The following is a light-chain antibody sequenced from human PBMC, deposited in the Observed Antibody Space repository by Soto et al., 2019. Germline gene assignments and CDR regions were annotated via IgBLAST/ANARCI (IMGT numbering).Light chain of an antibody. Sequence: DNQMTQSPSTLSASAVDRVTITCRASQGISTYLNWYQQKPGKAPKLLIYAASSLQSGVPSRFSGSGSGTEFTLTISSLQPDDFATYYCQQYMSYSFGQGTKVDIK. CDR1: QGISTY. CDR2: AAS. J-gene: IGKJ1*01. CDR3: QQYMSYS. V-gene: IGKV1-5*01.